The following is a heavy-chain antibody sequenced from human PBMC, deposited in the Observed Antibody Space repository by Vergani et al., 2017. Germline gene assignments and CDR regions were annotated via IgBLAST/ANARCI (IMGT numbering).Heavy chain of an antibody. CDR1: GYSISRGYY. D-gene: IGHD3-16*01. Sequence: QVQLQESGPGLVKPSETLSLTCSVSGYSISRGYYWGWIRQPPGKGLEWIATVFHSGSAYYNPSLRRRVTISVETSKNQFSLRLTTLTAADTAVYYCARQFGVSQVVGAFETWGRGTEVAVSS. V-gene: IGHV4-38-2*02. J-gene: IGHJ3*02. CDR2: VFHSGSA. CDR3: ARQFGVSQVVGAFET.